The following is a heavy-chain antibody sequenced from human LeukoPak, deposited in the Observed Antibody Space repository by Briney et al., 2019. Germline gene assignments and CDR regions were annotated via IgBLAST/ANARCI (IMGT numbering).Heavy chain of an antibody. V-gene: IGHV1-24*01. D-gene: IGHD3-22*01. J-gene: IGHJ3*02. Sequence: ASVKVSCKVSGYTLTELSMHWVRQAPGQGLEWMGRIIPILGIANYAQKFQGRVTMTEDTSTDTAYMELSSLRSEDTAVYYCATPPVHYDSQLYDAFDIWGQGTMVTVSS. CDR2: IIPILGIA. CDR3: ATPPVHYDSQLYDAFDI. CDR1: GYTLTELS.